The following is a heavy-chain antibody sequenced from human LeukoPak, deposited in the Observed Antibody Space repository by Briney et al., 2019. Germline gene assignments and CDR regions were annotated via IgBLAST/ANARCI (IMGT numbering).Heavy chain of an antibody. CDR3: ARDYYYGSGSYPDY. CDR1: GGSISSSSYY. V-gene: IGHV4-39*07. Sequence: SETLSLTCTVSGGSISSSSYYWGWIRQPPGKGLEWIGSIYYSGSTYYNPSLKSRVTISVDTSKNQFSLKLSSVTAADTAVYYCARDYYYGSGSYPDYWGQGTLITVSS. CDR2: IYYSGST. D-gene: IGHD3-10*01. J-gene: IGHJ4*02.